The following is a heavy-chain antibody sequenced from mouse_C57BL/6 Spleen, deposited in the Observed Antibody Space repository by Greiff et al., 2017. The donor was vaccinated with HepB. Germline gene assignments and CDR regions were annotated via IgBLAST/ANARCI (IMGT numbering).Heavy chain of an antibody. D-gene: IGHD1-1*01. CDR2: IDPENGDT. CDR1: GFNIKDDY. Sequence: VQLQQSGAELVRPGASVKLSCTASGFNIKDDYMHWVKQRPEQGLEWIGWIDPENGDTEYASKFQGKATITADTSSNTAYLQLSSLTSEDTAVYYCTTPLYYGSSYDAMDYWGQGTSVTVSS. CDR3: TTPLYYGSSYDAMDY. J-gene: IGHJ4*01. V-gene: IGHV14-4*01.